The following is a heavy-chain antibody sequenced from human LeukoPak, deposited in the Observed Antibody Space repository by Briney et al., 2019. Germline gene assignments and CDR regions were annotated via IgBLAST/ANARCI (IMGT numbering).Heavy chain of an antibody. CDR3: ARGLINGHDFDY. J-gene: IGHJ4*02. CDR1: GYTFTGYY. D-gene: IGHD1-20*01. Sequence: ASVKVSCTASGYTFTGYYMHWVRQVPGQGPEWMGWIHPISGGTNYAQKFQGWVTLTRDTSISTAYMDLSRLTSDDTAVYYCARGLINGHDFDYWGQGTLVTVSS. V-gene: IGHV1-2*04. CDR2: IHPISGGT.